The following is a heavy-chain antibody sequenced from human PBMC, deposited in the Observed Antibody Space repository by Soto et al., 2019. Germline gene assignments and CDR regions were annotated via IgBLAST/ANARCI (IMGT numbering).Heavy chain of an antibody. D-gene: IGHD3-22*01. V-gene: IGHV1-8*01. CDR3: AREPATYYYDSSGPRSDAFDI. J-gene: IGHJ3*02. CDR2: MNPNSGNT. CDR1: GYTFTSYD. Sequence: ASVKVSCKASGYTFTSYDINWVRQATGQGLEWMGWMNPNSGNTGYAQKFQGRVTMTRDTSIRTVYLELSSLRSEDTAVYYCAREPATYYYDSSGPRSDAFDIWGQGTMVTVSS.